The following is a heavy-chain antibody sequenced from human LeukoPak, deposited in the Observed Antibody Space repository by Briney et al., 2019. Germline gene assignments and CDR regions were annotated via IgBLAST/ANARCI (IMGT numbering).Heavy chain of an antibody. CDR3: AKEGAALFDY. Sequence: PARSLRLAWAASGFTLDDYAMHWVRQAPGKCLEWVSGISWNSGSIGYADSVKGRFTTSRDNAKNSLYLQMNSLRAEDTALYYCAKEGAALFDYWGQGTLVTVSS. CDR1: GFTLDDYA. V-gene: IGHV3-9*01. D-gene: IGHD1-26*01. CDR2: ISWNSGSI. J-gene: IGHJ4*02.